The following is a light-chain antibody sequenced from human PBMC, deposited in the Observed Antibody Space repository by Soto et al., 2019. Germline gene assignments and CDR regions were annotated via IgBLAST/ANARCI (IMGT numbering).Light chain of an antibody. CDR3: QQTFSTPRT. V-gene: IGKV1-39*01. CDR1: QNVRSY. J-gene: IGKJ1*01. CDR2: ETS. Sequence: DTQMTQSPSSLAASVGDRLSITCRASQNVRSYVNWYQQKPGKAPNLIIYETSTLESGGPSRFSGDRYGTDFTLSISSLQPEDFAIYYCQQTFSTPRTFGQGTKVEI.